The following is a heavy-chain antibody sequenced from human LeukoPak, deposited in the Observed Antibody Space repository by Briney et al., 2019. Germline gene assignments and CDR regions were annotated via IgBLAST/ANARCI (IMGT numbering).Heavy chain of an antibody. V-gene: IGHV3-23*01. J-gene: IGHJ6*02. D-gene: IGHD1-26*01. CDR3: ARDTLPYSGSYHYYGMDV. CDR2: ISGSGGST. CDR1: GFTFSSYA. Sequence: GGSLRLSCAASGFTFSSYAMSWVRQAPGKGLEWVSAISGSGGSTYYADSVKGRFTISRDNAKNSLYLQMNSLRAEDTAVYYCARDTLPYSGSYHYYGMDVWGQGTTVTVSS.